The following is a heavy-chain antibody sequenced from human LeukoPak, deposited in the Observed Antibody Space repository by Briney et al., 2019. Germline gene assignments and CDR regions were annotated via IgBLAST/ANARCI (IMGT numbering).Heavy chain of an antibody. Sequence: GGSLRLSCAASGFTFSSYAMSRVRQAPGKGREWVANIKKDGSEKNYVDSVKGRFTISRDNAKNSLYLQMNSLRAEDTAVYYCAREGYSGYDPDFDYWGQGTLVTVSS. D-gene: IGHD5-12*01. J-gene: IGHJ4*02. CDR1: GFTFSSYA. CDR3: AREGYSGYDPDFDY. CDR2: IKKDGSEK. V-gene: IGHV3-7*03.